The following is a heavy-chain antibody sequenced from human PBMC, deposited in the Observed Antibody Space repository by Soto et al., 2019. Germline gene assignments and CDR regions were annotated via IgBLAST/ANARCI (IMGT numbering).Heavy chain of an antibody. CDR1: GGTFSSYA. CDR2: IIPICGTA. CDR3: ARVIADCGGYCYRYFDL. D-gene: IGHD2-21*02. Sequence: QVQLVQSGAEVKKPGSSVKVSCKASGGTFSSYAISWVRQAPGQGLEWMGGIIPICGTANYGQKFQGRVTITADESTSTAYMELSSLRSEYTAVYYCARVIADCGGYCYRYFDLWGRGTLVTVSS. V-gene: IGHV1-69*01. J-gene: IGHJ2*01.